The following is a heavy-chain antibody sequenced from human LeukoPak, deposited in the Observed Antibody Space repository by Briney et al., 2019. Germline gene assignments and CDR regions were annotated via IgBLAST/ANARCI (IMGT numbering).Heavy chain of an antibody. V-gene: IGHV4-34*01. CDR3: ARVQVVRGVIPYYYYYMDV. J-gene: IGHJ6*03. CDR1: GGSFSGYY. Sequence: SETLSLTCAVYGGSFSGYYWSWIRQPPGKGLEWIGEINHSGSTNYNPSLKSRATISVDTSKNQFSLKLSSVTAADTAVYYCARVQVVRGVIPYYYYYMDVWGKGTTVTISS. CDR2: INHSGST. D-gene: IGHD3-10*01.